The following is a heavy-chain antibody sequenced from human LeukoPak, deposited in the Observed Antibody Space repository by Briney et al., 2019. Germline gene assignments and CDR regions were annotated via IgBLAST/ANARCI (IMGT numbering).Heavy chain of an antibody. J-gene: IGHJ5*02. V-gene: IGHV3-11*04. CDR1: GFTFRDYY. CDR2: ISSSGKSI. Sequence: GGSLRLSCAASGFTFRDYYMNWIRQAPGKGLEWVSYISSSGKSIYYTDSVKGRFTISRDNTKNSLHLQMNSLRAEDTAIYYCARDPCGSTSCYLKSWGQGTLVTVSS. CDR3: ARDPCGSTSCYLKS. D-gene: IGHD2-2*01.